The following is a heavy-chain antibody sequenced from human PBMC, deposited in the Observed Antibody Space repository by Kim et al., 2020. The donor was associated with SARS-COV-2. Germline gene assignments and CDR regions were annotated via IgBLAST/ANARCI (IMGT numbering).Heavy chain of an antibody. J-gene: IGHJ6*01. Sequence: GGSLRLSCAASGFTFSSYGMHWVRQAPGKGLEWVAVIWYDGSNKYYADSVKGRFTISRDNSKNTLYLQMNSLRAEDTAVYYCARYGTVVPDANNYYYGMDGWGRGATVADSS. D-gene: IGHD2-2*01. V-gene: IGHV3-33*01. CDR2: IWYDGSNK. CDR3: ARYGTVVPDANNYYYGMDG. CDR1: GFTFSSYG.